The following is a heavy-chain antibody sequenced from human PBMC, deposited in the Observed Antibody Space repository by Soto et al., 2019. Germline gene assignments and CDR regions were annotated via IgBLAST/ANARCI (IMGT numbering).Heavy chain of an antibody. D-gene: IGHD1-1*01. J-gene: IGHJ5*02. Sequence: SETLSLTCAVYGGSFSGYYWSWIRQPPGKGLEWIGEINHSGSTNYNPSLKSRVTISVDTSKNQFSLKLSSVAAADTAVYYCAERAGPRWFDPWGQGTLVTVSS. CDR1: GGSFSGYY. CDR2: INHSGST. CDR3: AERAGPRWFDP. V-gene: IGHV4-34*01.